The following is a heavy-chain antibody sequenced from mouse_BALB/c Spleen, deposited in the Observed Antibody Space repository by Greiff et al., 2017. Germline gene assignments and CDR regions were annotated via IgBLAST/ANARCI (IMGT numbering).Heavy chain of an antibody. CDR3: ARNYGSSSWFAY. CDR1: GFTFSSFG. CDR2: ISSGSSTI. V-gene: IGHV5-17*02. Sequence: EVQGVESGGGLVHPGGSRKLSCAASGFTFSSFGMHWVRQAPEKGLEWVAYISSGSSTIYYADTVKGRFTISRDNPKNTLFLQMTSLRSEDTAMYYCARNYGSSSWFAYWGQGTLVTVSA. D-gene: IGHD1-1*01. J-gene: IGHJ3*01.